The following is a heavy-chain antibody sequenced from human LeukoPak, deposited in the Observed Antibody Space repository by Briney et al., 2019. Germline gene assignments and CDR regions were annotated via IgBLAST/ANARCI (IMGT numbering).Heavy chain of an antibody. CDR1: GGTFSSYV. CDR3: AMGVGAPEDLAVAADFDY. V-gene: IGHV1-69*06. D-gene: IGHD6-19*01. J-gene: IGHJ4*02. Sequence: SVKVSCKASGGTFSSYVINWVRQAPGQGLEWMGGIIPIFGTANYAQKFQGRVTITADKSTSTAYMELRSLRSEDTAVYYCAMGVGAPEDLAVAADFDYWGQGTLVTVSS. CDR2: IIPIFGTA.